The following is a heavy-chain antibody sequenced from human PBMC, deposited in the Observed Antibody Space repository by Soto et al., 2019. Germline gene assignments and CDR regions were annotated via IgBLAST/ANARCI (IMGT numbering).Heavy chain of an antibody. CDR2: ISSDGRNT. CDR3: IKAPTVTGVGGYR. D-gene: IGHD6-19*01. V-gene: IGHV3-74*03. J-gene: IGHJ5*02. CDR1: GFAFSSYW. Sequence: EVQLVESGGGLVQPGRSLRLSCAASGFAFSSYWMQWVRQPPGKGPVWVSRISSDGRNTTYADPVKGRFTISRDNAKNTLHLQMTSLTDDDSAVYYWIKAPTVTGVGGYRWGQGTLVTVSS.